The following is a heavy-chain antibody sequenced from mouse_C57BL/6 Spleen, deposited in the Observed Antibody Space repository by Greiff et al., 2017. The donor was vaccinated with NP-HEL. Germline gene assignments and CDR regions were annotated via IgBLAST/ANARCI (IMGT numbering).Heavy chain of an antibody. CDR2: IYPGDGDT. J-gene: IGHJ4*01. CDR1: GYAFSSSW. V-gene: IGHV1-82*01. Sequence: QVQLQQSGPELVKPGASVKISCKASGYAFSSSWMNWVKQRPGKGLEWIGRIYPGDGDTNYNGKFKGKATLTADKSSSTAYMQLSSLTSEDSAVYFCARGDGYYEDYAMDYWGQGTSVTVSS. CDR3: ARGDGYYEDYAMDY. D-gene: IGHD2-3*01.